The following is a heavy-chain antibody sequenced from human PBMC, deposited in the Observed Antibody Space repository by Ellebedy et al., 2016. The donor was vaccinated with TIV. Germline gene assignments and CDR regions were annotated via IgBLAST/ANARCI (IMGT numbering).Heavy chain of an antibody. J-gene: IGHJ3*02. CDR2: VYCGDSDS. CDR1: GYNFTSYW. Sequence: PGGSLRLSCKGSGYNFTSYWIAWVRQMPGKGLAWMGIVYCGDSDSRNSPFFQGQFTISVDKSISTAYLQWSSLKASDTAMYYCARGATYPWDRDALDIWGQGTMLTVSS. V-gene: IGHV5-51*01. D-gene: IGHD1-26*01. CDR3: ARGATYPWDRDALDI.